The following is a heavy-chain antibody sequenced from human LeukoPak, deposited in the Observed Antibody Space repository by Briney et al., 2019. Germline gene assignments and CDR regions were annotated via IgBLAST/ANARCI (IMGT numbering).Heavy chain of an antibody. CDR1: GGSISSYY. V-gene: IGHV4-4*07. Sequence: PSETLSLTCTVSGGSISSYYWSWIRQPAGKGLEWIGRIYTSGSTNYNPSLKSRVTISVDKSKNQFSLKLSSVTAADTAVYYCARAYYYDSSGYYFFDYWGQGTLVTLSS. CDR2: IYTSGST. CDR3: ARAYYYDSSGYYFFDY. D-gene: IGHD3-22*01. J-gene: IGHJ4*02.